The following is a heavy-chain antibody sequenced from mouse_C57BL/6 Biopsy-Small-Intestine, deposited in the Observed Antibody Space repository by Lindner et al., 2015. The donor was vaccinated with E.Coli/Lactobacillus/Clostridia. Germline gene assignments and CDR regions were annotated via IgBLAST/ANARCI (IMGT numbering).Heavy chain of an antibody. Sequence: VQLQESGGDLVKPGGSLKLSCAASGFTFSSYGMSWVRQTPDKRLEWVATISSGGSYTCYPDSVKGRFTISRDNAKNTLYLQMSSLKSEDTAMYYCAMDYWGQGTSVTVSS. CDR2: ISSGGSYT. V-gene: IGHV5-6*01. CDR3: AMDY. J-gene: IGHJ4*01. CDR1: GFTFSSYG.